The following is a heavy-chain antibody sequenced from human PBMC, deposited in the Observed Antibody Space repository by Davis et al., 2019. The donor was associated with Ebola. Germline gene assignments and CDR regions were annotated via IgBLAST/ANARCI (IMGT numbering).Heavy chain of an antibody. V-gene: IGHV1-2*02. D-gene: IGHD3-10*01. J-gene: IGHJ4*02. CDR3: ARDAPRTMVRGVIHPGH. CDR2: INPNSGGT. Sequence: ASVKVSCKASGYTFTGYYMHWVRQAPGQGLEWMGWINPNSGGTNYAQKFQGRVTMTRDTSISTAYMELSRLRSDDTAVYYCARDAPRTMVRGVIHPGHWGQGTLVTVSS. CDR1: GYTFTGYY.